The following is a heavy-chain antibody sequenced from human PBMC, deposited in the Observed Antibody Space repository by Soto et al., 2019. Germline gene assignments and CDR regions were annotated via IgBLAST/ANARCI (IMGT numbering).Heavy chain of an antibody. CDR1: GFTFSSYS. CDR3: ARVGIGSFDY. Sequence: GGSLRLSCAASGFTFSSYSMNWVRQAPGKGLEWVSHISSRGSTIYHADSVKGRFTISRDNAKNSLYLQMNSLRAEDTAVYYCARVGIGSFDYWGQGTLVTVSS. J-gene: IGHJ4*02. D-gene: IGHD2-15*01. V-gene: IGHV3-48*04. CDR2: ISSRGSTI.